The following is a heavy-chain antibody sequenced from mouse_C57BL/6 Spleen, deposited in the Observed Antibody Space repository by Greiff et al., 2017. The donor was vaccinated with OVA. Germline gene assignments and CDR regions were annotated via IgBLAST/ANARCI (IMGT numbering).Heavy chain of an antibody. J-gene: IGHJ3*01. Sequence: DVKLVESGGGLVKPGGSLKLSCAASGFTFSSYAMSWVRQTPEKRLEWVATISDGGSYTYYPANVKGRFTISRDNAKNNLYLQMSQLKSEDTAMYCCASEGELGQWFAYWGQGTLVTVSA. CDR2: ISDGGSYT. CDR1: GFTFSSYA. D-gene: IGHD4-1*01. V-gene: IGHV5-4*03. CDR3: ASEGELGQWFAY.